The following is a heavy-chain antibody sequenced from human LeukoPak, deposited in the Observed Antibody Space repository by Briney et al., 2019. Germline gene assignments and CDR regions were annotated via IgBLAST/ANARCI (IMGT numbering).Heavy chain of an antibody. J-gene: IGHJ4*02. V-gene: IGHV3-21*01. CDR3: ARDLSSYYDSRGYCRFDY. CDR1: AFTFSNYN. Sequence: GGSLRLSCAASAFTFSNYNMNWVRQAPGRGLEWVSSISSSSSYIYYADSAKGRFTISRDNAKNSLFLQMNSLRVEDTAVYYCARDLSSYYDSRGYCRFDYWGQGTLVTVSS. D-gene: IGHD3-22*01. CDR2: ISSSSSYI.